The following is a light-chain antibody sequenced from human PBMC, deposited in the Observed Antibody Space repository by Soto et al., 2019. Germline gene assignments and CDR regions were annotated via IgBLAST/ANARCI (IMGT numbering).Light chain of an antibody. Sequence: EIVMTQSPATLAVSPGETATLSCRASQSLSGNLAWYQQKPGQAPRLLLFRASTRATGVPARFSGSGSGTEFTLTISGLQSEDFAVYYCQQYSNWPPWTFGPGTKL. CDR2: RAS. V-gene: IGKV3-15*01. J-gene: IGKJ1*01. CDR1: QSLSGN. CDR3: QQYSNWPPWT.